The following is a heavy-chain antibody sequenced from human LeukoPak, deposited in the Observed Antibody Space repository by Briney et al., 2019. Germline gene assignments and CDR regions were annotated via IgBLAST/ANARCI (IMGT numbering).Heavy chain of an antibody. Sequence: GGSLRLSCAASGFTFSSYSMNWVRQAPGKGLEWVSSISSSSSYIYYADSVKGRFTISRDNAKNSLYLQMNSLRAEDTAVYYCARERYDSSGYYAPFDYWGQGTLVTVSS. D-gene: IGHD3-22*01. CDR2: ISSSSSYI. CDR1: GFTFSSYS. V-gene: IGHV3-21*01. J-gene: IGHJ4*02. CDR3: ARERYDSSGYYAPFDY.